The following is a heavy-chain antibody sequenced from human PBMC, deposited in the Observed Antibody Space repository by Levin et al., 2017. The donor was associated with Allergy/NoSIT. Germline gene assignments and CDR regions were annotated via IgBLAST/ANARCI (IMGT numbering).Heavy chain of an antibody. V-gene: IGHV3-21*01. CDR2: ISSSSSYI. CDR3: ARTAAGTSAGENDAFDI. J-gene: IGHJ3*02. Sequence: PGESLKISCAASGFTFSSYSMNWVRQAPGKGLEWVSSISSSSSYIYYADSVKGRFTISRDNAKNSLYLQMNSLRAEDTAVYYCARTAAGTSAGENDAFDIWGQGTMVTVSS. CDR1: GFTFSSYS. D-gene: IGHD6-13*01.